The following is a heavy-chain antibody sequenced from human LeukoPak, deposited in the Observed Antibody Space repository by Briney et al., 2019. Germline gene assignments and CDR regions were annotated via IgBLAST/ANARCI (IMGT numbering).Heavy chain of an antibody. CDR1: GFTFTSSA. D-gene: IGHD3-3*01. J-gene: IGHJ6*02. V-gene: IGHV1-58*01. CDR3: AADRITIFGVVPYGMDV. CDR2: IVVGSGNT. Sequence: EASVMVSCKASGFTFTSSAVQWVRQARGQRLEWIGWIVVGSGNTNYAQKFQERVTITRDMSTSTAYMELSSLRSEDTAVYYCAADRITIFGVVPYGMDVWGQGTTVTVSS.